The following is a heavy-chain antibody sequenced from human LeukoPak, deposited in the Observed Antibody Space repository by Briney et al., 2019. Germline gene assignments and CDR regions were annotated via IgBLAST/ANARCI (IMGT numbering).Heavy chain of an antibody. J-gene: IGHJ4*02. CDR3: AKDPLGWDSSGRFDY. V-gene: IGHV3-23*01. Sequence: GGSLRLSCAASGFTFSSYAMSWVRQAPGKGLEWVSAISGSGGSTYYADSVKGRFTISRDNSKNTLYLQMNSLRAEDTAVYYCAKDPLGWDSSGRFDYWGQGTLVTVSS. CDR2: ISGSGGST. CDR1: GFTFSSYA. D-gene: IGHD3-22*01.